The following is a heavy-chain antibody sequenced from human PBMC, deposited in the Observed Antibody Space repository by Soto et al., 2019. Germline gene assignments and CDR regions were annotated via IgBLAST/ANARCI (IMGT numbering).Heavy chain of an antibody. D-gene: IGHD2-15*01. CDR3: ASEYCSGGSCYYYGMDV. CDR1: GFTFSSYG. V-gene: IGHV3-33*01. CDR2: IWNDGSNK. Sequence: QVQLVESGGGVVQPGRSLRLSCAASGFTFSSYGMHWVRQAPGKGLEWVAVIWNDGSNKYYADSVKGRFTISRDNSKNTLHLQMNSRRAEDTAVYYCASEYCSGGSCYYYGMDVWGQGTTVTVSS. J-gene: IGHJ6*02.